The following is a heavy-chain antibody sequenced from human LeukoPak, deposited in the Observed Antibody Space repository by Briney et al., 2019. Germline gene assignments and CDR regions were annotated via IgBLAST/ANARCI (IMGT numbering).Heavy chain of an antibody. V-gene: IGHV1-2*02. CDR2: INPNSGGT. D-gene: IGHD3-22*01. J-gene: IGHJ4*02. Sequence: GASVKVSCKASGYTFAGYYMHWVRQAPGQGLEWMGWINPNSGGTNYAQKFQGRVTMTRDTSISTAYMELSRLRSDDTAVYYCARDSYYYDSSGYYYASARASDYWGQGTLVTVSS. CDR3: ARDSYYYDSSGYYYASARASDY. CDR1: GYTFAGYY.